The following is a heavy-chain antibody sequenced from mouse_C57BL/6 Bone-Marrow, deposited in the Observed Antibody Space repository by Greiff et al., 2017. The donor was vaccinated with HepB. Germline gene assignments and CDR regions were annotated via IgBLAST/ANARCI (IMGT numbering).Heavy chain of an antibody. CDR3: ARWGWLPCAY. CDR2: IDPSDSET. CDR1: GYTFTSYW. J-gene: IGHJ3*01. Sequence: VQLQQSGAELVRPGSSVKLSCKASGYTFTSYWMHWVKQRPIQGLEWIGNIDPSDSETHYNQKFKDKATLTVDKSSSTAYMQLSSLTSEDSAVYYCARWGWLPCAYWGQGTLVTVSA. D-gene: IGHD2-3*01. V-gene: IGHV1-52*01.